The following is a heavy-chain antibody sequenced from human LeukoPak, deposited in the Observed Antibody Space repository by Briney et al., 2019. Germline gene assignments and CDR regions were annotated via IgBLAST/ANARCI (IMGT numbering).Heavy chain of an antibody. CDR3: ARARQNPYFEERRRGNWFDP. CDR2: IYYSGST. CDR1: GGSISSSSYY. Sequence: SETLSLTCTVSGGSISSSSYYWGWIRQPPGKGLEWFGSIYYSGSTYYNPSLKSRVTISVDTSKNQFSLKLSSVTAADTAVYYCARARQNPYFEERRRGNWFDPWGQGTLVTVSS. V-gene: IGHV4-39*07. J-gene: IGHJ5*02. D-gene: IGHD3-9*01.